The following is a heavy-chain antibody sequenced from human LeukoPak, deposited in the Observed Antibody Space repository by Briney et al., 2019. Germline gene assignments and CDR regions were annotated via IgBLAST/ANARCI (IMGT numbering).Heavy chain of an antibody. CDR2: INPGGST. CDR1: GGSFRDDY. D-gene: IGHD5-24*01. V-gene: IGHV4-34*01. CDR3: ARVHGHNLGTLDY. J-gene: IGHJ4*02. Sequence: SETLSLTCTVYGGSFRDDYWSWVRQPPGEGLQWIGEINPGGSTNKNPSLQSRLIMSVDTSKNQFSLNLTSVTAADTAVYYCARVHGHNLGTLDYWGQGILVTVTS.